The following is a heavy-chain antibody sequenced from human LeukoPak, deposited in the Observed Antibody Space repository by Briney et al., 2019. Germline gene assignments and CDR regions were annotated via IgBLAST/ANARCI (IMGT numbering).Heavy chain of an antibody. D-gene: IGHD5-24*01. V-gene: IGHV1-69*05. CDR2: IIPIFGTA. CDR1: GGTFISYA. J-gene: IGHJ4*02. CDR3: ARREKATTWGFDY. Sequence: RASVKVSCKASGGTFISYAISWVRQAPGQGLEWMGRIIPIFGTANYAQKFQGRVTITTDESTSTAYMELSSLRSADTAVYYCARREKATTWGFDYWGQGTLVTVSS.